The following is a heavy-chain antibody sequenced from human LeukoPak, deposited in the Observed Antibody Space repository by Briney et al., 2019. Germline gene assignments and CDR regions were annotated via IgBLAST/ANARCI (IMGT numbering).Heavy chain of an antibody. Sequence: SETLSLTCAVYGGSFSGYYWSWIRQPPGKGLEWIGEINHSGSTNYNPSLKSRVTISVDTSKNQFSLKLSSVTAADTAVYYCAMFSSSWINAFDIWGQGTMVTVSS. D-gene: IGHD6-13*01. CDR2: INHSGST. CDR1: GGSFSGYY. V-gene: IGHV4-34*09. J-gene: IGHJ3*02. CDR3: AMFSSSWINAFDI.